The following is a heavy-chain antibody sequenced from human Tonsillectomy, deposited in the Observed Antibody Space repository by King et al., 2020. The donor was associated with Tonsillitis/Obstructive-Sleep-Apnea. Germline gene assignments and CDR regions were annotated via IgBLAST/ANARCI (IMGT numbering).Heavy chain of an antibody. V-gene: IGHV3-13*01. CDR2: IGTAGDT. J-gene: IGHJ4*02. D-gene: IGHD3-9*01. CDR1: GFTFSSYN. Sequence: VQLVESGGGLVQPGGSLRLSCAASGFTFSSYNMHWVRQATGKGLEWVSAIGTAGDTYYPGSVKGRFTISRENDKNSLYLQMNSLRAGDTAVYYCARGPPGYYNFDYWGQGTLVTVSS. CDR3: ARGPPGYYNFDY.